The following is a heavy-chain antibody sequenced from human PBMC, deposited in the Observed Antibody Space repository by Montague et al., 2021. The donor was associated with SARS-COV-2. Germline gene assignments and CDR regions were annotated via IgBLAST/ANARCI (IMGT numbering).Heavy chain of an antibody. Sequence: SLRLSCAASGFTFISYEMNWVRQTPGKGLEWISHISSSGGTIYYADSVKGRFTISRDNAKNSLYLQMHSLRAEDTGLYYCTRDRSYFGYWGQGTLVTVSP. CDR2: ISSSGGTI. V-gene: IGHV3-48*03. CDR1: GFTFISYE. CDR3: TRDRSYFGY. J-gene: IGHJ4*02. D-gene: IGHD1-14*01.